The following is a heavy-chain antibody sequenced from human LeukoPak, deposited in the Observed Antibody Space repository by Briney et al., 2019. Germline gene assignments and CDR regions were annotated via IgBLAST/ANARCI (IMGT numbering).Heavy chain of an antibody. CDR1: GFTFSDAW. CDR2: IKNPVDGGTA. Sequence: GGSLRLSCTTSGFTFSDAWMSWVRQAPGKGLEWVARIKNPVDGGTADYAAPVKGRFTISRGESKNTLYLQMNSLKTEDTAVYYCATSRVGYWGQGTLVTVSS. CDR3: ATSRVGY. D-gene: IGHD5/OR15-5a*01. J-gene: IGHJ4*02. V-gene: IGHV3-15*01.